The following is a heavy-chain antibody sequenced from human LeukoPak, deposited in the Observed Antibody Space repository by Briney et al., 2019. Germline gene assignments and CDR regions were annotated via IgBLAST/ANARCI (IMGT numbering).Heavy chain of an antibody. J-gene: IGHJ4*02. D-gene: IGHD5-18*01. CDR1: GFTFSSYA. CDR2: ISYDGSNK. V-gene: IGHV3-30*04. Sequence: PGRSLRLSCAASGFTFSSYAMHWVRQAPGKGLEWVAVISYDGSNKYYADSVKGRFTISRDNSKNTLYLQMNSLRAEDTAVYYCARDSRGDTTMDQKFDYWGQGTLVTVSS. CDR3: ARDSRGDTTMDQKFDY.